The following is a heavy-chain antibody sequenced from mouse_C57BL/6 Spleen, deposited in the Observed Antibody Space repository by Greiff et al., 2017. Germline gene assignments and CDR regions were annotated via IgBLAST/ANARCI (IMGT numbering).Heavy chain of an antibody. D-gene: IGHD3-2*02. J-gene: IGHJ3*01. V-gene: IGHV6-3*01. CDR1: GFTFSNYW. Sequence: EVKLEESGGGLVQPGGSMKLSCVASGFTFSNYWMTWVRQSPEKGLEWVAQIRLKSDNYATHYAESVQGRFTISRDDSKSSVYLQMNHLRAEDTGIYYCTAETAQATSAYWGQGTLVTVSA. CDR2: IRLKSDNYAT. CDR3: TAETAQATSAY.